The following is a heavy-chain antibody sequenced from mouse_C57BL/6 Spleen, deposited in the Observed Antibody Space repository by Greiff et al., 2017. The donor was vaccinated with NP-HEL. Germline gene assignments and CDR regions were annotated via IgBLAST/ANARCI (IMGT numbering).Heavy chain of an antibody. J-gene: IGHJ4*01. Sequence: EVKLEESGPGLVKPSQSLSLTCSVTGYSITSGYYWNWIRQFPGNKLEWMGYISYDGSNNYNPSLKNRISITRDTSKNQFFLKLNSVTTEDTATYYCARDSYYDAMDYWGQGTSVTVSS. D-gene: IGHD1-1*02. CDR3: ARDSYYDAMDY. CDR1: GYSITSGYY. CDR2: ISYDGSN. V-gene: IGHV3-6*01.